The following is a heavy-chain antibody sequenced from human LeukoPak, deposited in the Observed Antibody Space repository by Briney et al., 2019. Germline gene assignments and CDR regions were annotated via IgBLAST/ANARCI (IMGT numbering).Heavy chain of an antibody. Sequence: PGGSLRLSCAGSGFTFSSYWMNWGRQAPGKGLEWVASIKQDGTEKYYVDSVKGRFTISRDNAEGSLYLHMNSLRAEDTALYFCASGYYLNTWGLGTLVTISS. V-gene: IGHV3-7*01. CDR2: IKQDGTEK. CDR3: ASGYYLNT. CDR1: GFTFSSYW. D-gene: IGHD3-3*01. J-gene: IGHJ4*02.